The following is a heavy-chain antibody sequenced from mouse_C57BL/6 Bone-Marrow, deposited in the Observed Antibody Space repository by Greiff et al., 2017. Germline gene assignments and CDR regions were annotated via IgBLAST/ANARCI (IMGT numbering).Heavy chain of an antibody. CDR2: INPDYGGT. CDR1: GYKFNDYY. Sequence: VPLQQSGPVLVKPGASVKMSCTAYGYKFNDYYMNWVKQSPGQGLEWIGVINPDYGGTSYTQKFTGKATLTVDTSSSTAYMSLNSLSSEDTAVYYGARTIYDYSMYYWGQGTSVPAS. D-gene: IGHD1-1*01. V-gene: IGHV1-19*01. J-gene: IGHJ4*01. CDR3: ARTIYDYSMYY.